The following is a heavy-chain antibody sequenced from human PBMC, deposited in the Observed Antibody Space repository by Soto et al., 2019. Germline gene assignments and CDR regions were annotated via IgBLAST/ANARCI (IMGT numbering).Heavy chain of an antibody. Sequence: GESLKISCKGSGYSFTSYWIGWVRQMPEKGLEWMGIIYSGDSDTRYSPSFQGQVTISADRSNSTACLQWGSLKASDTVMYYGAGHTWSSGSPAACDYWGQGTKVTVSS. J-gene: IGHJ4*02. V-gene: IGHV5-51*01. D-gene: IGHD1-26*01. CDR2: IYSGDSDT. CDR3: AGHTWSSGSPAACDY. CDR1: GYSFTSYW.